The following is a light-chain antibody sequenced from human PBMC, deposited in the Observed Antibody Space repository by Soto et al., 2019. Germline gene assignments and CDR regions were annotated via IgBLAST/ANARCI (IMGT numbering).Light chain of an antibody. Sequence: EIVMTQSSATLSVSPGERATLSCRASQSVSSNLAWYQQKPGQAPRLLIYGASTRATGIPARFSGSGSGTELTLTISRLQSEDFAVYYCQQYKNWPHTFGQGTKLEIK. CDR3: QQYKNWPHT. CDR1: QSVSSN. CDR2: GAS. J-gene: IGKJ2*01. V-gene: IGKV3-15*01.